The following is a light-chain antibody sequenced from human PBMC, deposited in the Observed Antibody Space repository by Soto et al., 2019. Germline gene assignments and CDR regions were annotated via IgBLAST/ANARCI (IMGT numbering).Light chain of an antibody. V-gene: IGLV2-8*01. Sequence: QSALTQPPSASGSPGQSVTISCTGTCFDVGGYNYVSWYQQHPGKAPQVLMYEVSKRPSGVPDRFPGSKSGNTASLTVFGLQSEDEADYYCSAYAGSPYLYVFGSGTKVTVL. J-gene: IGLJ1*01. CDR3: SAYAGSPYLYV. CDR2: EVS. CDR1: CFDVGGYNY.